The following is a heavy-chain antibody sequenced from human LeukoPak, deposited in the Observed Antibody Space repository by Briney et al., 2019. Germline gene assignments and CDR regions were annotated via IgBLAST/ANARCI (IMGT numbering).Heavy chain of an antibody. CDR3: ARGSDYYGSGIKYNWSDP. Sequence: SETLSLTCTVSGGSISTCYLSWLQQPPGQGLEWIGYIHYSGSTNYNPSLTNRLTISVDTSKNQFSLNLKSVTAADTAVYYCARGSDYYGSGIKYNWSDPWGQGTLVTVSS. CDR2: IHYSGST. D-gene: IGHD3-10*01. V-gene: IGHV4-59*01. CDR1: GGSISTCY. J-gene: IGHJ5*02.